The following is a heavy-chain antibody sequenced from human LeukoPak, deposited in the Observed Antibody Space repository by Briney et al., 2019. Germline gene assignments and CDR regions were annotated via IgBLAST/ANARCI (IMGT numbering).Heavy chain of an antibody. Sequence: PSGTLSLTCTVSGGSISSGDYYWSWIRQPPGKGLEWIGYIYYSGSTYYNPSLKSRVTISVDTSKNQFSLKLSAVTAADTAVYYCARAPHYYDSSGYYPDFDYWGQGTLVTVSS. CDR3: ARAPHYYDSSGYYPDFDY. CDR1: GGSISSGDYY. J-gene: IGHJ4*02. V-gene: IGHV4-30-4*02. D-gene: IGHD3-22*01. CDR2: IYYSGST.